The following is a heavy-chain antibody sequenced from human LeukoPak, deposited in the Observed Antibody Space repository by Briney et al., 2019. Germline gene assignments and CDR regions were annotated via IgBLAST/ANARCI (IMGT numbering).Heavy chain of an antibody. CDR1: GLTFRNTA. Sequence: GGSLRLSCAASGLTFRNTAMSWVRQAPGKGLEWVSSISGSGGSTYYADFVRGRFSISRDNSKNILSLQMNSLTAEDTAIYYCAIGGGISTPGHWGQGTLVTVSS. J-gene: IGHJ4*02. CDR3: AIGGGISTPGH. V-gene: IGHV3-23*01. CDR2: ISGSGGST. D-gene: IGHD6-13*01.